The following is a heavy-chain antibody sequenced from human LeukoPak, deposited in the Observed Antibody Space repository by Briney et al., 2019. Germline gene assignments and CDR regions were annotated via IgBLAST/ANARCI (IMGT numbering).Heavy chain of an antibody. CDR3: TRRGVFGVLIAFDY. D-gene: IGHD3-3*01. CDR2: MRSKAYGGTT. Sequence: GGSLRLSCTGSGFTFGDYAMSWVRQAPGKGLECVGFMRSKAYGGTTEYAASVKGRFTISRDDSKSIAYLQMNSLKTEDTAVYYCTRRGVFGVLIAFDYWGQGTLVTVSS. J-gene: IGHJ4*02. V-gene: IGHV3-49*04. CDR1: GFTFGDYA.